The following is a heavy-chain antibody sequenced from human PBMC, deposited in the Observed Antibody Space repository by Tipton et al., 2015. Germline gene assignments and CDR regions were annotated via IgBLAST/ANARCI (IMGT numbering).Heavy chain of an antibody. CDR1: GGSMSDYY. Sequence: TLSLTCTVSGGSMSDYYWNWIRQSPGKGLEWIGYIRNSKYTFYNPSLESRVTISVHTSKTQFSLKLISVTAADTAVYHCARDSFGYYSFASWGPGTLVTVSS. D-gene: IGHD5-18*01. V-gene: IGHV4-59*01. J-gene: IGHJ4*02. CDR2: IRNSKYT. CDR3: ARDSFGYYSFAS.